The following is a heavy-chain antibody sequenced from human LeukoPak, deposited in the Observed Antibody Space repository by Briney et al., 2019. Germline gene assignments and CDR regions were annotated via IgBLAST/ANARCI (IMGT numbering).Heavy chain of an antibody. CDR3: AREDCGGDCPLDY. V-gene: IGHV4-59*12. CDR2: IYYSGST. Sequence: PSETLSLTCTVSGGSISSYYWSWIRQPPGKGLEWIGYIYYSGSTNHNPSLKSRVTISVDTSKNQFSLKLSSVTAADTAVYYCAREDCGGDCPLDYWGQGTLVTVSS. J-gene: IGHJ4*02. CDR1: GGSISSYY. D-gene: IGHD2-21*01.